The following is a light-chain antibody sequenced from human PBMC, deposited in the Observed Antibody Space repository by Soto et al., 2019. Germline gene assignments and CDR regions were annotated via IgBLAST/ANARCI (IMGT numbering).Light chain of an antibody. J-gene: IGKJ1*01. CDR3: QQYSIWRT. CDR2: DTS. V-gene: IGKV3-15*01. Sequence: EIVVTQSPATLSVSAGERVTLSCRTSQSVGSNVAWYQQKAGQTPRLLIYDTSIRATGIPARFSGSGSGTEFTLTISSLQSEDFAVYYCQQYSIWRTFGQGTKVDIK. CDR1: QSVGSN.